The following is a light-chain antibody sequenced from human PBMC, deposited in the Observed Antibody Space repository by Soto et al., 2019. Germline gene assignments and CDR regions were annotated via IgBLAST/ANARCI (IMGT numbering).Light chain of an antibody. Sequence: QSVLTQPPSASGTPGQRVTISCSGSSSNIGSNTVNWYQQLPGTAPTLLIYNNNQRPAGVPDRFSGSKSGTSASLAISGLQYEDEADYYCAAWDDSLNGPVFGGGTQLTVL. V-gene: IGLV1-44*01. CDR3: AAWDDSLNGPV. J-gene: IGLJ2*01. CDR2: NNN. CDR1: SSNIGSNT.